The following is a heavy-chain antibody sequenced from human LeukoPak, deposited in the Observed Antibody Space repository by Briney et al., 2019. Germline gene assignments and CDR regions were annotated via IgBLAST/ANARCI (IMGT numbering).Heavy chain of an antibody. CDR3: ARAPAAAGTIDY. CDR2: INHSGST. Sequence: TSETLSLTCAVYGGSFSGHYWTWIRQSPGKGLEWIGEINHSGSTNYSPSLKSRVTISVDTSKNHFSLKLTSVTAADTAVYYCARAPAAAGTIDYWGQGTLVTVSS. V-gene: IGHV4-34*01. CDR1: GGSFSGHY. D-gene: IGHD6-13*01. J-gene: IGHJ4*02.